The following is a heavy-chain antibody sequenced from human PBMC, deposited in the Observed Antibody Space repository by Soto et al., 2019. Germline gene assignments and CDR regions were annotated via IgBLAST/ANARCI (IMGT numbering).Heavy chain of an antibody. CDR1: GFDLTSSR. CDR2: ISGSGKDT. D-gene: IGHD3-22*01. CDR3: ARDPNDSSAYYHHYYYGMDV. J-gene: IGHJ6*02. V-gene: IGHV3-21*01. Sequence: WWSLRLSFVASGFDLTSSRMNWVRQAPGKGLEWVASISGSGKDTFYRHSVKGRFAISRDSAGTSLFLRMDSVKVEDTAVYHCARDPNDSSAYYHHYYYGMDVWGQGTTVTVSS.